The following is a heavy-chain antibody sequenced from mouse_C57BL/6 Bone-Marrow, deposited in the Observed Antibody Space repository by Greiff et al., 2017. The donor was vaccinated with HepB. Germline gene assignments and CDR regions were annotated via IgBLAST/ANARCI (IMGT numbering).Heavy chain of an antibody. D-gene: IGHD1-1*02. Sequence: EVHLVESGGGLVQPGGSLSLSCAASGFTFTDYYMSWVRQPPGKALEWLGFIRNKANGYTTEYSASVKGRFTISRDNAQSILYLQMNAPRAEDSATYYWARYNYYSGYYYAMDYWGQGTSVTVSS. CDR3: ARYNYYSGYYYAMDY. CDR2: IRNKANGYTT. J-gene: IGHJ4*01. CDR1: GFTFTDYY. V-gene: IGHV7-3*01.